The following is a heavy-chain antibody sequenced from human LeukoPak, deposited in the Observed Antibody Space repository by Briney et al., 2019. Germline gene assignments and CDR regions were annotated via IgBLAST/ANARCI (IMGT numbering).Heavy chain of an antibody. CDR3: AKVGTTVTTHYYYMDV. V-gene: IGHV3-23*01. D-gene: IGHD4-17*01. CDR2: ISGSGGST. CDR1: GFTFSSYA. J-gene: IGHJ6*03. Sequence: GGSLRLSCAASGFTFSSYAMSWVRQAPGKGLEWVSVISGSGGSTYYADSMKGRFTISRDNSKNTLYLQMNSLRAEDTAVYYCAKVGTTVTTHYYYMDVWGKGTTVTISS.